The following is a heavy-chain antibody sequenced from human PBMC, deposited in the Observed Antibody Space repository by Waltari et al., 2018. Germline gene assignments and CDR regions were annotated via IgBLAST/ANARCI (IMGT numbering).Heavy chain of an antibody. V-gene: IGHV3-23*03. D-gene: IGHD3-10*01. Sequence: EVQLLASGGGLVQPGVSLRLSCAASGFTFSSHAMTWVRQAPRKGLEWVSVIYSGGSTYYADSVKGRFTISRDNSKNTLYLQMNSLRAEDTAVYYCASARPVFRELTGFDYWGQGTLVTVSS. CDR2: IYSGGST. J-gene: IGHJ4*02. CDR1: GFTFSSHA. CDR3: ASARPVFRELTGFDY.